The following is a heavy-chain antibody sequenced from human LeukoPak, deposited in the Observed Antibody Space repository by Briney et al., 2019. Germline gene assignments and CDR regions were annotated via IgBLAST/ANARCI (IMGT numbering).Heavy chain of an antibody. CDR1: GGSISSGDYF. D-gene: IGHD6-13*01. CDR2: IYASGST. Sequence: SETLSLTCTVSGGSISSGDYFWSWIRQPAGKGLEWIGRIYASGSTSYNPSLKSRVTISVDTSKNQFSLKLTSVTAADTAVYYCARSAGGTFKGFRVPERGELYFDHWGQGTLVTVSS. CDR3: ARSAGGTFKGFRVPERGELYFDH. J-gene: IGHJ4*02. V-gene: IGHV4-61*02.